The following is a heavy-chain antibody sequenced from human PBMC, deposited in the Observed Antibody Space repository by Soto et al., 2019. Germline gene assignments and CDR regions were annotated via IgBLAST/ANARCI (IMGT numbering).Heavy chain of an antibody. CDR3: ARHAFYYGSGSRGWFDP. CDR1: GGSISSSSYY. J-gene: IGHJ5*02. Sequence: QLQLQESGPGLVKPSETLSLTCTVSGGSISSSSYYWGWIRQPPGKGLEWIGSIYYSGSTYYNPSPKRRVTSSVETSKNQSSLRLRCVTAADPAVYYCARHAFYYGSGSRGWFDPWGQGTLVTVSS. D-gene: IGHD3-10*01. CDR2: IYYSGST. V-gene: IGHV4-39*01.